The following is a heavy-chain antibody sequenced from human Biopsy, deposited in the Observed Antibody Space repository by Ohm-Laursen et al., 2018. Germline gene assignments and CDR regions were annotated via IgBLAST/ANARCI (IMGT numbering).Heavy chain of an antibody. J-gene: IGHJ6*02. Sequence: SETLSLTWTVSGGSFTGHYWTWIRQPPGKGLEWIGHISHTGYTSYKSSLKSRVTISLDTSRKHFSLRLTSLAAADTAVYYCARMDCSGGSCHYYSYGMGVWGQGTTVTVSS. CDR3: ARMDCSGGSCHYYSYGMGV. V-gene: IGHV4-59*08. D-gene: IGHD2-15*01. CDR2: ISHTGYT. CDR1: GGSFTGHY.